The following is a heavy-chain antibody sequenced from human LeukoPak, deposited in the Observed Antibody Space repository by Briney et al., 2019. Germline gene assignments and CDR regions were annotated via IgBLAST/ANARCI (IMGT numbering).Heavy chain of an antibody. Sequence: SETLSLTCTVSGGSISSYYWSWIRQPAGKGLEWIGRIYTSGSTNYNPSLKSRVTISVDTSKNQFSLKLSSVTAADTAVYYCASTYYDSSGYYETDYWGQGTLVTVSS. V-gene: IGHV4-4*07. CDR1: GGSISSYY. CDR2: IYTSGST. D-gene: IGHD3-22*01. CDR3: ASTYYDSSGYYETDY. J-gene: IGHJ4*02.